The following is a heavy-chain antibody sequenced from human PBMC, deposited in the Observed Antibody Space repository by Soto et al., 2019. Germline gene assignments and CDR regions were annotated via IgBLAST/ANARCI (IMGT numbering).Heavy chain of an antibody. CDR3: AKERIPIFEVADY. CDR1: GFPFSSYA. CDR2: ISGSGGST. Sequence: PEGSLRLSCVASGFPFSSYAMSWVRQAPGKGLEWVSAISGSGGSTYYADSVKGRFTISRDNSKNTLYLQMNSLRAEDTAVYYCAKERIPIFEVADYWGQGTLVTVSS. D-gene: IGHD3-3*01. J-gene: IGHJ4*02. V-gene: IGHV3-23*01.